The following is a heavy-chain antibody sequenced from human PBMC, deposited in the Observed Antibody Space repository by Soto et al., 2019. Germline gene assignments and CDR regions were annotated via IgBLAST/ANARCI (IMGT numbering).Heavy chain of an antibody. D-gene: IGHD6-13*01. J-gene: IGHJ5*01. CDR1: GYTFTGHY. V-gene: IGHV1-2*04. Sequence: ASVKVSCKASGYTFTGHYMHWVRQAPGQGLEWMGWINPNSGATNYAQKFQGWVTMTRDTSITTIYIELNRLKFDDTAVYYCARELSSSWFDSWGQGTLVTAPQ. CDR2: INPNSGAT. CDR3: ARELSSSWFDS.